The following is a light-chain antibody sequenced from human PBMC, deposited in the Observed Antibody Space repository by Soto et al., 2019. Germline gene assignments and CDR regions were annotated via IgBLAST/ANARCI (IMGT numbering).Light chain of an antibody. V-gene: IGLV2-11*01. CDR1: SSDIGGYNY. CDR3: CSYAGSSWV. CDR2: DVT. Sequence: QSALTQPRSVSGSPGQSVTISCTGTSSDIGGYNYVSWYQQHPGKVPKVIIYDVTKRPSGVPDRFSGSKSGNTASLTISGLQADDEGDYYCCSYAGSSWVFGGGTKVTVL. J-gene: IGLJ3*02.